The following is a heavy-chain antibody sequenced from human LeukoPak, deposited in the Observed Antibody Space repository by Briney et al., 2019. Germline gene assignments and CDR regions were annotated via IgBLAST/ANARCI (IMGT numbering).Heavy chain of an antibody. CDR3: ARVDCSSTSYKYRVRFDY. CDR2: INPNGGST. CDR1: GYTFTSYY. V-gene: IGHV1-46*03. D-gene: IGHD2-2*01. Sequence: ASVKVSCKASGYTFTSYYMHWVRQAPGQGLEWMGIINPNGGSTSYAQKFQGRVTMTRDTSTSTVYMELSSLRSEDTAVYYCARVDCSSTSYKYRVRFDYWGQGTLVTVSS. J-gene: IGHJ4*02.